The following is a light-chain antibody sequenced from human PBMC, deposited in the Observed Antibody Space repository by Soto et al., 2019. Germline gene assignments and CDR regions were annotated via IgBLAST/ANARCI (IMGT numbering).Light chain of an antibody. CDR3: QQYNSYSPT. V-gene: IGKV1-5*03. CDR2: KAS. CDR1: QSISVW. Sequence: DIQMTQSPSTLSASVGDRVTIPCLASQSISVWLAWYQQKAGKAPNLLIYKASRLESGVPSRFSGSGSETEFTLTISGLQPGDSATYYCQQYNSYSPTFGQGTKVDI. J-gene: IGKJ1*01.